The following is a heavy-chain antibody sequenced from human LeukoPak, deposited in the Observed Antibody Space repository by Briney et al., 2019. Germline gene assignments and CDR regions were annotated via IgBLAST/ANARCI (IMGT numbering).Heavy chain of an antibody. J-gene: IGHJ4*02. CDR1: GFTFSRYA. CDR3: AKGGSYLTDYFDY. Sequence: PGGSLRLSCAASGFTFSRYAMSWVRQAPGKGLEWVSAISGSGGSTYYADSVKGRFTISRDNSKNTLYLQMNSLRAEDTAVYYCAKGGSYLTDYFDYWGQGTLVTVSS. V-gene: IGHV3-23*01. D-gene: IGHD1-26*01. CDR2: ISGSGGST.